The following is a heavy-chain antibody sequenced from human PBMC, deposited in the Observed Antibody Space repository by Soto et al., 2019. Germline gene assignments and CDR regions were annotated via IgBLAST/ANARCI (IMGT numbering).Heavy chain of an antibody. CDR3: ARVGDWFDP. CDR1: GGSISSYY. J-gene: IGHJ5*02. CDR2: IFYSGST. V-gene: IGHV4-59*01. Sequence: QVQLQEAGPGLWKPSEILSLTCTVSGGSISSYYWSWIRQPPGKGLELIGYIFYSGSTNYNPSLKSRTTTTVDTSKKQYSLKLNSVTAADPAVYYCARVGDWFDPWGQGTLVTVSS. D-gene: IGHD3-16*01.